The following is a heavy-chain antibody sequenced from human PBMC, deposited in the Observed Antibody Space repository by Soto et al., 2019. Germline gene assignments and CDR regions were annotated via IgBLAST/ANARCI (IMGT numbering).Heavy chain of an antibody. CDR3: ARDQISGWYPAPYYYYGMDV. V-gene: IGHV4-4*07. Sequence: SETLSLTCTVSGCSISSYYWSWIRQPAGKGLEWIGRIYTSGSTNYNPSLKSRVTMSVDTSKNQFSLKLSSVTAADTAVYYCARDQISGWYPAPYYYYGMDVWGQATTVTVSS. CDR1: GCSISSYY. J-gene: IGHJ6*02. CDR2: IYTSGST. D-gene: IGHD6-19*01.